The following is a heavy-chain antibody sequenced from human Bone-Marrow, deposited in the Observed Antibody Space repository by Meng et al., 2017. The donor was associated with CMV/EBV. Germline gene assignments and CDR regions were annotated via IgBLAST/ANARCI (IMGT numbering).Heavy chain of an antibody. J-gene: IGHJ4*02. CDR2: IIPILGTA. V-gene: IGHV1-69*05. CDR3: SRRNCRSQSCFQFSFDD. D-gene: IGHD2-15*01. CDR1: GGTFSSYA. Sequence: SVKVSCKASGGTFSSYAISWVRQAPGQGLEWMGGIIPILGTANYAQKFQGRVTITTDDSTNTAFMEQNRLTSEDTTTYYCSRRNCRSQSCFQFSFDDWGQGTLVTVSS.